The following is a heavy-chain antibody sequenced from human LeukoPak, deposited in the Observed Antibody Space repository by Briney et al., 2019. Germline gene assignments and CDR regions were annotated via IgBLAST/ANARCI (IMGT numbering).Heavy chain of an antibody. D-gene: IGHD5-18*01. CDR2: IHASGRT. CDR1: GGSINDRDW. V-gene: IGHV4-4*02. J-gene: IGHJ2*01. CDR3: AKVGTGYSYGWDWYFDL. Sequence: PSETLSLTCDVSGGSINDRDWWTWVRQPPGKGLEWLGEIHASGRTNCNPSLKSRVTISINKSKNQFFLNLGSVTAADTAVYYCAKVGTGYSYGWDWYFDLWGRGTLVTVSS.